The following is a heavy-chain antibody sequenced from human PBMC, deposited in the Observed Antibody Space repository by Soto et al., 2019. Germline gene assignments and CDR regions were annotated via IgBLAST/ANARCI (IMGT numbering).Heavy chain of an antibody. J-gene: IGHJ5*02. CDR2: ITGDTHEA. V-gene: IGHV1-18*01. Sequence: QVQLVQSGAEVKKPGASVTVSCKASGYTFDRYAMSWLRQAPGQGLEWMGWITGDTHEATYAQKYQGRVSLTRDRSTTTAYMELRSLRYDDTAVYHCARDRPTDHWGQGPLVTVSS. CDR3: ARDRPTDH. CDR1: GYTFDRYA.